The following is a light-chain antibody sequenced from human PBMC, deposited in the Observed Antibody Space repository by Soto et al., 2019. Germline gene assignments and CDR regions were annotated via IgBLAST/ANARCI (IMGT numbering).Light chain of an antibody. CDR1: SSDVGGYTY. Sequence: QSVLTQPRSVSGSPGQSVTISCTGTSSDVGGYTYVSWYQQHPNKAPKLLIFDVSKRPSGVPDRFSGSKSVNTASLTISGLQAEDEADYYCCSFAGTYTYVFGTGTKSPS. CDR2: DVS. J-gene: IGLJ1*01. V-gene: IGLV2-11*01. CDR3: CSFAGTYTYV.